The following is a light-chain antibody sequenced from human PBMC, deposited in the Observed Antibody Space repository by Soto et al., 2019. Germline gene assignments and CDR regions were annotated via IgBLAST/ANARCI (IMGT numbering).Light chain of an antibody. V-gene: IGLV1-44*01. Sequence: QSVLTQPPSASGTPGQRVTISCSGSSSNIGRNSVNWYQHLPGTAPKLLIYGNTNRPSGVPDRFSASKSGTSASLDITGLQAEDEAEYFCQSYDSSLTVVFGGGTKLTVL. CDR3: QSYDSSLTVV. J-gene: IGLJ2*01. CDR1: SSNIGRNS. CDR2: GNT.